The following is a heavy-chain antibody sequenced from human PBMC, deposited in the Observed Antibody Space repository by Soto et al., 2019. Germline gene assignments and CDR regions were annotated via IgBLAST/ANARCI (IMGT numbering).Heavy chain of an antibody. Sequence: GGSLRLSCAASGFTLSDYSMNWVRQAPGKGLEWIASISRSSTHINYSDSVKGRFTISRANGNNSLSLLMSSLGAEDTAFYYCARDVRLFDFWGPGTLVTVSS. J-gene: IGHJ4*02. CDR3: ARDVRLFDF. CDR2: ISRSSTHI. V-gene: IGHV3-21*01. CDR1: GFTLSDYS.